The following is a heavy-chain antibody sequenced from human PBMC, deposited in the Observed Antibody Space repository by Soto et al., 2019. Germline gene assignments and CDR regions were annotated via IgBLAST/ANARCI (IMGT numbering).Heavy chain of an antibody. V-gene: IGHV3-30*18. CDR2: ISYDGRNK. D-gene: IGHD6-19*01. J-gene: IGHJ6*02. Sequence: QEQLVESGGGGVQPGRSLRLSCAASGFTFSSYGMHWVRQAPGKGLEWVAGISYDGRNKYYADSLKGRFTISRDNSKKTLYLQRSSLRAEDTAVYYCGKDGSSGWPYYYGLNVWGQGTTVTVSS. CDR3: GKDGSSGWPYYYGLNV. CDR1: GFTFSSYG.